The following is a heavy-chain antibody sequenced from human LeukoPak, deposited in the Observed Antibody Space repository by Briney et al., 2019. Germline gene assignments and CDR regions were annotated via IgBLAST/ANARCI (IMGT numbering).Heavy chain of an antibody. J-gene: IGHJ4*02. V-gene: IGHV3-64*01. CDR3: ASIYYYDSSA. D-gene: IGHD3-22*01. CDR2: ISSNGGST. CDR1: GFTFSSYA. Sequence: PGGSLRLSCAASGFTFSSYAMHWVRQAPGKGLEYVSAISSNGGSTYYANSVKGRFTISRDNSKNTLYLQMGSLRAEDMAVYYCASIYYYDSSAWGQGTLVTVPS.